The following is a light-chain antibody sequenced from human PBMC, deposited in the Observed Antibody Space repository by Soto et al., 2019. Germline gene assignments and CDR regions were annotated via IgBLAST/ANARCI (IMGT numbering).Light chain of an antibody. Sequence: DIVLTQSSDSLAVSLGERATINCKSSQSVLYSSNNKNYLAWYQQKPGQPPKLLIYWASTRESGVPDRFSGSGSGTDFTLTISSLQAEDVAVYYCQQYTGPWTFGQGTKVEIK. J-gene: IGKJ1*01. CDR1: QSVLYSSNNKNY. V-gene: IGKV4-1*01. CDR2: WAS. CDR3: QQYTGPWT.